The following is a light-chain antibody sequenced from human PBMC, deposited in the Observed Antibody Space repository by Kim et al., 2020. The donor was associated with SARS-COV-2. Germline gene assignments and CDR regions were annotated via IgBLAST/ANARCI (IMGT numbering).Light chain of an antibody. CDR2: GAS. J-gene: IGKJ2*01. CDR3: QQYGSSPYT. V-gene: IGKV3-20*01. Sequence: LSPGESATLSCRASQSVSSSYLAWYQQKPGQAPRLLIYGASSRATGIPDRFSGSWSGTDFTLTISRLEPEDFAVYYCQQYGSSPYTFGQGTKLEIK. CDR1: QSVSSSY.